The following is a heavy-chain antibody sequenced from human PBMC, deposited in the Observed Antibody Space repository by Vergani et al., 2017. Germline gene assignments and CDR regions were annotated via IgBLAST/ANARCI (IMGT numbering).Heavy chain of an antibody. D-gene: IGHD3-10*01. CDR3: ARAVLPYGSGTGVAFDF. CDR1: CGSISRGSYY. CDR2: FYTSGST. Sequence: QVQLHESGPGLVKPSQTLSLTCSVSCGSISRGSYYLSWLRQPAGKGLEWIGRFYTSGSTIYNPSLKSLVTISVDTAKNQFSLQLSSVTAADTAVYYCARAVLPYGSGTGVAFDFWGQGTMVTVSS. J-gene: IGHJ3*01. V-gene: IGHV4-61*02.